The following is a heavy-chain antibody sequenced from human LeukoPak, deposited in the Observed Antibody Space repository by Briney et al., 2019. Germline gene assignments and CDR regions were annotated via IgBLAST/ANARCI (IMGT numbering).Heavy chain of an antibody. J-gene: IGHJ3*02. CDR1: GGSISSYY. CDR2: IYYSGST. V-gene: IGHV4-59*01. CDR3: ARVLYDGAFDI. D-gene: IGHD3-16*01. Sequence: SETLSLTCTVSGGSISSYYWSWIRQPPGKGLEWIGYIYYSGSTNYNPSLKSRVTISVDTSKNQFSLKLSSVTAADTAVYYRARVLYDGAFDIWGQGTMVTVSS.